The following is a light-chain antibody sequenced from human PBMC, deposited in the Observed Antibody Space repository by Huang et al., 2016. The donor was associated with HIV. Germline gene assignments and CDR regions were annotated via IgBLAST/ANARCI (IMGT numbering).Light chain of an antibody. Sequence: DIEMTQSPHSLSASIGDRVTLTCRASHDISTFLAWYQQKPGSPPKLFIYGASIVQSGVPARFSGSGSGTDFTLTINSLQPEDVANYYCQKYDSAPRTFGQGTKVEVK. J-gene: IGKJ1*01. V-gene: IGKV1-27*01. CDR1: HDISTF. CDR3: QKYDSAPRT. CDR2: GAS.